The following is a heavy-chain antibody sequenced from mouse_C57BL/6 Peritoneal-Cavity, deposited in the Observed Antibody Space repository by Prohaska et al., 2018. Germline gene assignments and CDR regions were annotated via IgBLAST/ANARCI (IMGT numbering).Heavy chain of an antibody. CDR2: MNSDGSAI. Sequence: EVQLLETGRGLVQPGGSRGLSCEGSGFTFSGFWMSWVRQKPGKTLEWIGDMNSDGSAINYAPSIKDRFTIFRDNDKSTLYLQMSNVRSEDTATYFCMRYGNYWYFDVWGTGTTVTVSS. CDR3: MRYGNYWYFDV. J-gene: IGHJ1*03. CDR1: GFTFSGFW. D-gene: IGHD2-1*01. V-gene: IGHV11-2*01.